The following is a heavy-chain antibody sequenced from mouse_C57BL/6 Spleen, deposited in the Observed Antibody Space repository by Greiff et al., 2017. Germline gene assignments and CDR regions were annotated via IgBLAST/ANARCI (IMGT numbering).Heavy chain of an antibody. CDR3: ARCTLWSFDY. CDR1: GYTFTSYW. D-gene: IGHD6-1*01. CDR2: IDPSDSYT. V-gene: IGHV1-50*01. J-gene: IGHJ2*01. Sequence: QVQLQQPGAELVKPGASVKLSCTASGYTFTSYWMQWVKQRPGQGLEWIGEIDPSDSYTNYNQKFKGKATLTVDTSSSPAYMQLSSLTAEDSAVYYCARCTLWSFDYWGQGTTLTVSS.